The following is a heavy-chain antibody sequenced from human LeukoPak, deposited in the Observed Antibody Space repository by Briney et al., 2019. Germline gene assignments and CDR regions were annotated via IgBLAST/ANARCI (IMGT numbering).Heavy chain of an antibody. CDR2: ISAYNGNT. V-gene: IGHV1-18*01. Sequence: VKVSCKAXXXTFTSYGISWVRQAPGQGLEWMGWISAYNGNTNYAQKLQGRVTMTTDTSTSTAYMELRSLRSDDTAVYYRARGGITMEFNYWGQGTLVTVSS. J-gene: IGHJ4*02. CDR1: XXTFTSYG. CDR3: ARGGITMEFNY. D-gene: IGHD3-10*01.